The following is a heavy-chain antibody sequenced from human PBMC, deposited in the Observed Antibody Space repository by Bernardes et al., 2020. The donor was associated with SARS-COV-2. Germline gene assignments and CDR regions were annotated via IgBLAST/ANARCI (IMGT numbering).Heavy chain of an antibody. CDR2: IFHSGCT. V-gene: IGHV4-4*02. D-gene: IGHD2-21*01. Sequence: TLSPTCVVPGGSFISRNWWTRVRQAPGKGREWVGVIFHSGCTNYNPSLRSRVTMSVDKSKNQLSLKLTSVTAADTAVYYCARDRSTDGYKEGFDIWGQGTMVTVSS. J-gene: IGHJ3*02. CDR3: ARDRSTDGYKEGFDI. CDR1: GGSFISRNW.